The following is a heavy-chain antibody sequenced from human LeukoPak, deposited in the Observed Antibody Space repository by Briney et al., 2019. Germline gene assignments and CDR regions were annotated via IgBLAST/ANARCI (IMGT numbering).Heavy chain of an antibody. CDR2: IYSGGSP. V-gene: IGHV3-66*01. D-gene: IGHD3-3*02. J-gene: IGHJ3*02. Sequence: GGSLRLSCAASGFIVGDNYINWVRQAPGKGLQWVSVIYSGGSPYYLDSVEGRFIISSDNSKNTVYLQMNSLRDEDTALYYCARDSPISDALDIWGQGTMVTVSS. CDR1: GFIVGDNY. CDR3: ARDSPISDALDI.